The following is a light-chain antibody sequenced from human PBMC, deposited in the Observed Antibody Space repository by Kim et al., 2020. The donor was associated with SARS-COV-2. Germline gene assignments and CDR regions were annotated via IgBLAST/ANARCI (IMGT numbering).Light chain of an antibody. CDR2: GAS. CDR3: QQYNNWPLT. Sequence: EIVMTQSPATVSVSPGEGVTLSCRASETLDRNLAWYQQKPGQCPRLLIYGASTRAAGVPARYTGSGSGTEFTLTISGLQSEDFAVYHCQQYNNWPLTFGGGTKVDIK. CDR1: ETLDRN. V-gene: IGKV3-15*01. J-gene: IGKJ4*01.